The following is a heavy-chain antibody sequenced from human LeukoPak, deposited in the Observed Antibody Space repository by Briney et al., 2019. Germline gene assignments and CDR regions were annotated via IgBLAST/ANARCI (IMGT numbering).Heavy chain of an antibody. J-gene: IGHJ5*02. D-gene: IGHD3-9*01. CDR1: GYTFTSYG. V-gene: IGHV1-18*01. Sequence: ASVKVSCKASGYTFTSYGISWVRQAPGQGLEWMGWISAYNGNTNYAQKLQGRVTMTTDTSTSTAYMELRSLRSDDTAVYYCARGNYDILTGYSNWFDPWGQGTLVTVSS. CDR3: ARGNYDILTGYSNWFDP. CDR2: ISAYNGNT.